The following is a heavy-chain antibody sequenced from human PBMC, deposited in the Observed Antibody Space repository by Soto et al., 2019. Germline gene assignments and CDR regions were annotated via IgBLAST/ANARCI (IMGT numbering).Heavy chain of an antibody. Sequence: SETLSLTCAAYGGSFSGYYWSWIRQPPGKGLEWIGEINHSGSTNYNPSLKSRVTISVDTSKNQFSLKLSSATAADTAVYYCARAAKYDILTGYYTPFDYWGQGTLVTVSS. CDR1: GGSFSGYY. V-gene: IGHV4-34*01. D-gene: IGHD3-9*01. CDR2: INHSGST. CDR3: ARAAKYDILTGYYTPFDY. J-gene: IGHJ4*02.